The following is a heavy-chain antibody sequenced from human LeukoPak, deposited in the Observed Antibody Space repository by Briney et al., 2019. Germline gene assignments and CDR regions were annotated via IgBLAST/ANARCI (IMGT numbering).Heavy chain of an antibody. CDR2: IYYSGRT. CDR1: AGSISTNY. CDR3: ARRLVGATGGYYYYYMDV. J-gene: IGHJ6*03. D-gene: IGHD1-26*01. V-gene: IGHV4-59*01. Sequence: SETLSLTCTVFAGSISTNYWSWIRQPPGKGLEWIGYIYYSGRTNYNPSLKSRVTISIDTSKNQFSLKLSSVTAADTAVYYCARRLVGATGGYYYYYMDVWGKGTTVTVSS.